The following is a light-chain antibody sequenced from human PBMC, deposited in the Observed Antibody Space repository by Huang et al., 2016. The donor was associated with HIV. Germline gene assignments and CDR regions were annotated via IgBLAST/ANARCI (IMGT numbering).Light chain of an antibody. Sequence: EIVMTQSPATLSVSPAERATLSCRASQSVGSNLAWYQQKPGQAPTLLSSGASARATSSPARLSGSGSGREFTLTISSLQSEDFAVYYCQQYNNWPPYTFGQGTKLEIK. V-gene: IGKV3-15*01. CDR1: QSVGSN. CDR3: QQYNNWPPYT. CDR2: GAS. J-gene: IGKJ2*01.